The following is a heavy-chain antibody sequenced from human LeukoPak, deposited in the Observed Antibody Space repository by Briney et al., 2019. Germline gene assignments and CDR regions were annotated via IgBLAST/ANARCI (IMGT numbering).Heavy chain of an antibody. CDR2: ISFDGSNK. CDR1: GFTFSTYA. J-gene: IGHJ4*02. Sequence: GGSLRLSCAASGFTFSTYAMHWVRQAPGKGLEWVAVISFDGSNKYYADSVEGRFTISRDNSKNTLFVQMNSLRAEDTAVYYCATRPIVGAPYWGQGTLVTVSS. CDR3: ATRPIVGAPY. D-gene: IGHD1-26*01. V-gene: IGHV3-30-3*01.